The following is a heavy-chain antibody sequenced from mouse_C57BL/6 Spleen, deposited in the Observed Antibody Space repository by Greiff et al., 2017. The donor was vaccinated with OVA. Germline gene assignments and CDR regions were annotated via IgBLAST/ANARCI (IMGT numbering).Heavy chain of an antibody. Sequence: QVQLQQPGAELVRPGSSVKLSCKASGYTFTSYWMDWVKQRPGQGLEWIGNIYHSDSETHYNQKFKDKATLTVDKSSSTAYMQLSSLTSEDSAVYYCARDRRGYFDVWGTGTTVTVSS. CDR1: GYTFTSYW. J-gene: IGHJ1*03. CDR3: ARDRRGYFDV. V-gene: IGHV1-61*01. CDR2: IYHSDSET.